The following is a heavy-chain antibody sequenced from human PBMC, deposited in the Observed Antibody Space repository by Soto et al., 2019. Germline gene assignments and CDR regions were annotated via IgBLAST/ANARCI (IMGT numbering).Heavy chain of an antibody. D-gene: IGHD3-22*01. CDR1: GFTVSSNY. V-gene: IGHV3-53*01. CDR3: ARQVITTTYFDY. CDR2: IYSGGST. J-gene: IGHJ4*02. Sequence: PGGSLRLSCAASGFTVSSNYMSWVRQAPGKGLKWVSVIYSGGSTYYADSVKGRFTISRDNSKNTLYLQMNSLRAEDTAVYYCARQVITTTYFDYWGQGTLVTVSS.